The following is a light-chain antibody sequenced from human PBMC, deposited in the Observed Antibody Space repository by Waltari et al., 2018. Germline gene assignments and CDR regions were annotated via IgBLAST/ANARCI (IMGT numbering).Light chain of an antibody. CDR2: LNSDGSH. J-gene: IGLJ2*01. CDR3: QTWGTVL. V-gene: IGLV4-69*01. Sequence: QLVLTQSTSASASLGASVKLPCTLSSGHSRYAIAWHQQQPEKGPRFLMKLNSDGSHSKGDGIPDRFSGSSSGAERYLTISSLQSEDEADYYCQTWGTVLFGGGTKLTVL. CDR1: SGHSRYA.